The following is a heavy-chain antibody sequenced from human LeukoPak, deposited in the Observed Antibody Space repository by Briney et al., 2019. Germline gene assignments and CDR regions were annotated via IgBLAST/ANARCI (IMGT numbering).Heavy chain of an antibody. Sequence: PGGSLRLSCAASGFTFSGYAMHWVRQAPGKGLEWVSVTSYDESNKYYADSVKGRFTISRDNSKNTLYLQMNSLRAEDTAVYYCARDLKPYYDFWSGYRHNWFDPWGQGTLVTVSS. CDR2: TSYDESNK. V-gene: IGHV3-30-3*01. CDR3: ARDLKPYYDFWSGYRHNWFDP. CDR1: GFTFSGYA. D-gene: IGHD3-3*01. J-gene: IGHJ5*02.